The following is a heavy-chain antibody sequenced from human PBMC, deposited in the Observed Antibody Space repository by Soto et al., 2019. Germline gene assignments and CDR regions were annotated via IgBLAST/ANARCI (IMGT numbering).Heavy chain of an antibody. J-gene: IGHJ4*02. CDR1: GFTFSSYG. V-gene: IGHV3-30*18. CDR3: AKDLERTTWIQLWPPGY. Sequence: GSLRLSCAASGFTFSSYGMHWVRQAPGKGLEWVAVISYDGSNKYYADSVKGRFTISRDNSKNTLYLQMNSLRAEDTAVYYCAKDLERTTWIQLWPPGYWGQGTLVTVSS. CDR2: ISYDGSNK. D-gene: IGHD5-18*01.